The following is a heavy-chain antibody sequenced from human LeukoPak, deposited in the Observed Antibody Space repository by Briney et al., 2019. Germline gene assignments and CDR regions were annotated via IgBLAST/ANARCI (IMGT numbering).Heavy chain of an antibody. J-gene: IGHJ4*02. CDR2: INHSGST. CDR3: ARGISRPRYDYVWGSYRLFGY. Sequence: PGGSLRLSCAASGFTFSTSWMGWVRQAPGKGLEWIGEINHSGSTNYNPSLKSRVTISVDTSKNQFSLKLSSVTAADTAVYYCARGISRPRYDYVWGSYRLFGYWGQGTLVTVSS. D-gene: IGHD3-16*01. V-gene: IGHV4-34*01. CDR1: GFTFSTSW.